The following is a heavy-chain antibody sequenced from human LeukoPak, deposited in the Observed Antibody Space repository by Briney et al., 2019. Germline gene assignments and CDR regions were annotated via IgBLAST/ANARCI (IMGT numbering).Heavy chain of an antibody. V-gene: IGHV3-7*01. CDR3: ARGPDYGARLDYFDY. CDR1: GWIYRRRW. Sequence: SLTLSCRSTGWIYRRRWMGWVRQAPGKGLDGVARIKQDGSQYYVGCVRGGLVISRDNAKTSLSLQMNSLRVEDTAVYYCARGPDYGARLDYFDYWGQGTLVTVSS. D-gene: IGHD4-17*01. CDR2: IKQDGSQ. J-gene: IGHJ4*02.